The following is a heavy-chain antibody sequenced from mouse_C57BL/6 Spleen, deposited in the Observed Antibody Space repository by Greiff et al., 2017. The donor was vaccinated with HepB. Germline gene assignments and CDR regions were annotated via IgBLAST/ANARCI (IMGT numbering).Heavy chain of an antibody. CDR2: INPNNGGT. D-gene: IGHD2-4*01. CDR1: GYTFTDYY. V-gene: IGHV1-26*01. J-gene: IGHJ3*01. Sequence: EVQLQQSGPELVKPGASVKISCKASGYTFTDYYMNWVKQSHGKSLEWIGDINPNNGGTSYNQKFKGKATLTVDKSSSTAYMELRSLTSEDSAVYYCARECYDYDGFAYWGQGTLVTVSA. CDR3: ARECYDYDGFAY.